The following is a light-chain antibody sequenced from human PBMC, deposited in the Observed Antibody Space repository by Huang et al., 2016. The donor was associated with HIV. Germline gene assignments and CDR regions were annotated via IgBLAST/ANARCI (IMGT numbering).Light chain of an antibody. J-gene: IGKJ4*01. V-gene: IGKV1-39*01. CDR2: AAS. CDR1: QSISTF. Sequence: DIQMIKSPSSLSASVGDRVTITCRASQSISTFLNWYQQKPGKAPKVLIYAASSLQSGVPSRFSGGGSGTDFTLTISSLQPEDFATYYCQQSYSTPLTFGGGTKVEIK. CDR3: QQSYSTPLT.